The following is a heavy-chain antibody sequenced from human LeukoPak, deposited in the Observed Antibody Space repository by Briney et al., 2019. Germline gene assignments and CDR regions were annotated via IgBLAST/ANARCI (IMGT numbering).Heavy chain of an antibody. CDR2: IRSKANSYAT. D-gene: IGHD2-2*01. J-gene: IGHJ4*02. CDR1: GFTFSGSA. Sequence: GGSLRLSCAASGFTFSGSAMHWVRQASGKGLEWVGRIRSKANSYATAYAASVKGRFTISRDDSKDTAYLQMNSLKTEDTAVYYCTSGGYCSSTSCYGENWGQGTLVTVSS. CDR3: TSGGYCSSTSCYGEN. V-gene: IGHV3-73*01.